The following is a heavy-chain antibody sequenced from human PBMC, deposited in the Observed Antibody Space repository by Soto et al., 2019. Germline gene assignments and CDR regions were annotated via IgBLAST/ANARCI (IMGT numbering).Heavy chain of an antibody. D-gene: IGHD3-3*01. CDR1: GGSFSGYY. CDR3: ARGRAYYDFWSGYYCFDY. Sequence: SSETLSLTCAVYGGSFSGYYWSWIRQPPGKGLEWIGEINHSGSTNYNPSLKSRVTISVDTSKNQFSLKLSSVTAADTAVYYCARGRAYYDFWSGYYCFDYWGQGTLVTVSS. CDR2: INHSGST. J-gene: IGHJ4*02. V-gene: IGHV4-34*01.